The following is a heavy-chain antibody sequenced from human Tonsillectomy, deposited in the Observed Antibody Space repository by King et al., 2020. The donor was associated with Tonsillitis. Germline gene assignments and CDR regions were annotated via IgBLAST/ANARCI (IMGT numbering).Heavy chain of an antibody. Sequence: VQLVESGGGLVQPGGSLRLSCAASGFSFISYSMNWVRQAPGKGLEWLSYTSDSSSTIYYADSVKGRFTISRDNAKNSLFLQMNSLRAEDTAVYYCARENYNFYYYGMDVWGHGTTVTVS. V-gene: IGHV3-48*01. D-gene: IGHD1-7*01. CDR2: TSDSSSTI. J-gene: IGHJ6*02. CDR1: GFSFISYS. CDR3: ARENYNFYYYGMDV.